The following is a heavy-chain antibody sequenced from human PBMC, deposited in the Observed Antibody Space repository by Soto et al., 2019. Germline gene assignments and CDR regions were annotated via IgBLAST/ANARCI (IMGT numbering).Heavy chain of an antibody. CDR2: ISYDGSLK. CDR3: AKDFKVSGSYYGSLNYYYGMDV. J-gene: IGHJ6*02. Sequence: VGSLRLSCAASGFTFSSYGMHWVRQARGKGLEWVAIISYDGSLKYYADSVKGRFTISRDNSKSALYLQMNSLRPEDTAVYYCAKDFKVSGSYYGSLNYYYGMDVWGQGTTVTVSS. CDR1: GFTFSSYG. D-gene: IGHD3-10*01. V-gene: IGHV3-30*18.